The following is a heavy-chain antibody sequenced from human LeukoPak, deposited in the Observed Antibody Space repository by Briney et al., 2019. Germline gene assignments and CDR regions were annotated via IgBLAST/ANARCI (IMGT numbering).Heavy chain of an antibody. CDR3: ARAIPEWSKEGPYDAFDI. V-gene: IGHV4-31*03. CDR2: IYYSGST. CDR1: GGSISSGGYY. D-gene: IGHD2-21*01. J-gene: IGHJ3*02. Sequence: SETLSLTCTVSGGSISSGGYYRSWIRQHPEKGLEWIGYIYYSGSTYYNPSLKSRVTISVDTSKNQFSLKLSSVTAADTAVYYCARAIPEWSKEGPYDAFDIWGQGTMVTVSS.